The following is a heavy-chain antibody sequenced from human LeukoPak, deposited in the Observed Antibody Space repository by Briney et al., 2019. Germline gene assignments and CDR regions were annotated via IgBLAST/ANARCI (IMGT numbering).Heavy chain of an antibody. D-gene: IGHD5-12*01. Sequence: PGGSLRLSCAASGFTFSSYEMNWVRQAPGKGLEWVSYISSSGSSMYYAYSVKGRFTISRDNAKNSLYLQMSSLRAEDTAVYYCARGSGGYSGWFDPWGQGTLVTVSS. CDR3: ARGSGGYSGWFDP. V-gene: IGHV3-48*03. CDR2: ISSSGSSM. J-gene: IGHJ5*02. CDR1: GFTFSSYE.